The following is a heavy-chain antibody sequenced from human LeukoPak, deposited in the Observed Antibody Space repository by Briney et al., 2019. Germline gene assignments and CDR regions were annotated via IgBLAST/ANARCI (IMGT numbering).Heavy chain of an antibody. CDR3: ARGRQYAYYYVIYCGMDV. CDR2: MNPNSGNT. CDR1: GYTFTSYD. J-gene: IGHJ6*02. Sequence: ASVKLSCKASGYTFTSYDINWVRQATGQGLEWMGWMNPNSGNTGYAQKFQGRVTMTRNTSISTAYMELSSLRSEDTAVYYCARGRQYAYYYVIYCGMDVWGQGTTVTVSS. D-gene: IGHD3-10*02. V-gene: IGHV1-8*01.